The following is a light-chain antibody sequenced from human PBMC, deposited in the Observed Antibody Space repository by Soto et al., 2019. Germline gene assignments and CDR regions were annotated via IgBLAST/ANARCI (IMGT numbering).Light chain of an antibody. CDR2: KAS. CDR3: LQYSTYPWT. CDR1: QSITER. J-gene: IGKJ1*01. Sequence: DIQMTQSPSTLSASVGDRVTITCRTSQSITERLAWYQQKPGKAPNLLIYKASNLQSGVPSRFSASGFGTESILTISSLQPDDFATYYCLQYSTYPWTFGQGTRVEIK. V-gene: IGKV1-5*03.